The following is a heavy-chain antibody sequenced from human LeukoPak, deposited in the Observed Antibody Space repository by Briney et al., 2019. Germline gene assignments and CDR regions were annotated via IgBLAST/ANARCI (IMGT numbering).Heavy chain of an antibody. D-gene: IGHD5-18*01. CDR2: INPNSGGT. CDR1: GYTFTGYY. V-gene: IGHV1-2*06. Sequence: ASVKVSCKASGYTFTGYYMHWVRQAPGQGLEWMGRINPNSGGTNYAQKFQGRVTMTRDTSISTAYMELSRLRSDDTAVYYCARVGGYSYGSVDYWGQGTLVTVSP. CDR3: ARVGGYSYGSVDY. J-gene: IGHJ4*02.